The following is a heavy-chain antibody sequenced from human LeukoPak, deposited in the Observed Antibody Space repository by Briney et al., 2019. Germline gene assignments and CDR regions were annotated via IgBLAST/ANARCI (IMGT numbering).Heavy chain of an antibody. V-gene: IGHV4-34*01. CDR3: AREHYYDRSGFNAFDI. D-gene: IGHD3-22*01. Sequence: SETLSLTCAVYGGSFSGYYWSWIRQPPGKGLEWIGEINHSGSTNYNPSLKSRVTISVDTSKNQFSLKLSSVTAADTAVYYGAREHYYDRSGFNAFDIWGQGTMVTVSS. CDR2: INHSGST. J-gene: IGHJ3*02. CDR1: GGSFSGYY.